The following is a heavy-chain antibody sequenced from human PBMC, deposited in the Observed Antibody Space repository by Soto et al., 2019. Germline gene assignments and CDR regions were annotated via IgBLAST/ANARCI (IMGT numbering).Heavy chain of an antibody. D-gene: IGHD3-10*01. Sequence: EEQLVESGGAMVQPGGSLRLSCEASGFTFGSYTMHWVRQAPGKGLEWVSLISWNGGSSFYADSVKGRFTISRDNSRDSLYLQMNSLRPEDSAFYYCAKNIGAHGSGGGDVWGHGTTVTVSS. J-gene: IGHJ6*02. CDR1: GFTFGSYT. CDR2: ISWNGGSS. CDR3: AKNIGAHGSGGGDV. V-gene: IGHV3-43*01.